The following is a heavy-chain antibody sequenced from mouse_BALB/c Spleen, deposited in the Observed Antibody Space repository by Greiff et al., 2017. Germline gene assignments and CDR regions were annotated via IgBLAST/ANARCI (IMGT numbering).Heavy chain of an antibody. J-gene: IGHJ2*01. CDR3: ARRGGHYFDY. CDR2: INPSNGRT. V-gene: IGHV1S81*02. CDR1: GYTFTSYW. Sequence: QVQLQQPGAELVKPGASVKLSCKASGYTFTSYWMHWVKQRPGQGLEWIGEINPSNGRTNYNEKFKSKATLTVDKSSSTAYMQLSSLTSEDSAVYYCARRGGHYFDYWGQGTTLTVSS.